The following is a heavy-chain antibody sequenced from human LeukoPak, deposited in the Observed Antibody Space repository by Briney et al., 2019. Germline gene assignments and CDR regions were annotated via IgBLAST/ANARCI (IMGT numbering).Heavy chain of an antibody. D-gene: IGHD6-13*01. CDR2: INPNSGGT. Sequence: GASVKVSCKASGYTFTGYYMHWVRQAPGQGLEWMGMINPNSGGTNYAQKFQGRVTMTRDTSISTAYMELSRLRSDDTAVYYCAREWRAAVPGDYYYYYMDVWGKGTTVTISS. CDR1: GYTFTGYY. CDR3: AREWRAAVPGDYYYYYMDV. V-gene: IGHV1-2*02. J-gene: IGHJ6*03.